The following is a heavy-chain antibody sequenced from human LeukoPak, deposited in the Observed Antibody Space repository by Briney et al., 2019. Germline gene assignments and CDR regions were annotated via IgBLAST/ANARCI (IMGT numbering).Heavy chain of an antibody. CDR1: GYTFTSYG. CDR3: ARDLGRIAVDNWFDP. J-gene: IGHJ5*02. Sequence: ASVKVSFKASGYTFTSYGNSWVRQAPGQGLEWMGWISAYNGNTNYAQKLQGRVTMTTDTSTSTAYMELRSLRSDDTAVYYCARDLGRIAVDNWFDPWGQGTLVTVSS. CDR2: ISAYNGNT. V-gene: IGHV1-18*01. D-gene: IGHD6-19*01.